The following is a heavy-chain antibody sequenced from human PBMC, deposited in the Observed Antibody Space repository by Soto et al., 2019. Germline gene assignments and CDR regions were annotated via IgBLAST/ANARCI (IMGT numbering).Heavy chain of an antibody. CDR1: GGSFSGYY. J-gene: IGHJ4*02. D-gene: IGHD2-21*02. Sequence: SETLSLTCAVYGGSFSGYYWSWIRQPPGKGLEWIGEINHSGSTNYNPSLKSRVTISVDTSKNQFSLKLSSVTAADTAVYYCARGKAYCGGDCYSSLASLENWGQGTLVTVSS. CDR3: ARGKAYCGGDCYSSLASLEN. V-gene: IGHV4-34*01. CDR2: INHSGST.